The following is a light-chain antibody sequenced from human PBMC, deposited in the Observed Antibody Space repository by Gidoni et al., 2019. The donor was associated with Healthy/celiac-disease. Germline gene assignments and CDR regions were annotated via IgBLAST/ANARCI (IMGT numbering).Light chain of an antibody. CDR3: QQSYSTPLYT. CDR1: QSISSY. CDR2: AAS. J-gene: IGKJ2*01. Sequence: GSQSISSYLNWYQQKPGKAPKLLIYAASSLQSGVPSRFSGSGSGTDFTLTISSLQPEDFATYYCQQSYSTPLYTFGQGTKLEIK. V-gene: IGKV1-39*01.